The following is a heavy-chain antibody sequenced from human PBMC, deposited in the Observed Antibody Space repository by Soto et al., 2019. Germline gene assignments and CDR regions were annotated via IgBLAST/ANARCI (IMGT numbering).Heavy chain of an antibody. CDR1: GCSFTRYW. V-gene: IGHV5-51*01. D-gene: IGHD3-3*01. CDR3: ARRFDFWSGSGSYYYGLDV. CDR2: IYPGDSDT. J-gene: IGHJ6*02. Sequence: EFLRIYCRGAGCSFTRYWIVLERQMPGKGLGWMGIIYPGDSDTRYSPSFQGQVTISADKSISTAYLQWSSLTASDTAMYYCARRFDFWSGSGSYYYGLDVWGQGTTVTVSS.